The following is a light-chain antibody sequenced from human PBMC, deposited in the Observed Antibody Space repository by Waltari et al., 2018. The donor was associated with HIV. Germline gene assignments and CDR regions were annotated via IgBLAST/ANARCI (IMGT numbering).Light chain of an antibody. CDR3: QQCSNWPPI. CDR1: QSVTTK. V-gene: IGKV3-11*01. CDR2: GAS. J-gene: IGKJ2*01. Sequence: EVVMTQSPATLSVSPGESATLSCRASQSVTTKLAWYQQKPGQAPRLLIYGASTRATGVPARFSGGGSGTDFTLTISSLEPEDFAVYFCQQCSNWPPIFGQGTKLEIK.